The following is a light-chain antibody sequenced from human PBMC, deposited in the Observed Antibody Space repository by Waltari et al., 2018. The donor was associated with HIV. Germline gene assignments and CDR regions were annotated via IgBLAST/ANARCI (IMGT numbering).Light chain of an antibody. CDR1: SNDIGGYNF. J-gene: IGLJ2*01. V-gene: IGLV2-14*01. Sequence: QSALTQPASVSGSPGQSITISCTGTSNDIGGYNFVSWYQHHPGKAPKLMISEVSKRPSGVADRFPGSKSGNTASLTISGLQAEDEADYYCSSYTSSNTLIFGGGTRLTVL. CDR2: EVS. CDR3: SSYTSSNTLI.